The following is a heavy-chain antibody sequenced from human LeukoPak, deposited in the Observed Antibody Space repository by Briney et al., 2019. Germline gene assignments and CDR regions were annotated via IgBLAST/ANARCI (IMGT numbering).Heavy chain of an antibody. J-gene: IGHJ3*01. CDR2: IKKTHEGGAT. CDR1: GFNFKNAW. CDR3: TTDGMTVYAAFDV. Sequence: GGSLRLSCEASGFNFKNAWMNWVRQAPGKGLEWVGRIKKTHEGGATDCAAPVNGRFTISRDDSKNTLYLQMNSLKTEDTALYYCTTDGMTVYAAFDVWDQGTMVTVSS. D-gene: IGHD1-14*01. V-gene: IGHV3-15*07.